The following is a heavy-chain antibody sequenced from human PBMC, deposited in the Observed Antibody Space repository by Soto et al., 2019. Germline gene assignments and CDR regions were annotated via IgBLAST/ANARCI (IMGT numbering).Heavy chain of an antibody. D-gene: IGHD5-12*01. CDR3: ARARTDGMDV. CDR1: GGSISSYY. J-gene: IGHJ6*02. V-gene: IGHV4-59*01. Sequence: ETLSLTCTVSGGSISSYYWSWIRQPPGKGLEWIGYIYYSGSTNYNPSLKSRVTISVDTSKNQFSLKLSSVTAADTAVYYCARARTDGMDVWGQGTTVTVSS. CDR2: IYYSGST.